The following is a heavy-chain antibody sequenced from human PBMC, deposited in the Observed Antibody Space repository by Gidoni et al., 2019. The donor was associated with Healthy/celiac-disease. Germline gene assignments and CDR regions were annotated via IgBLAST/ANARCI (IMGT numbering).Heavy chain of an antibody. Sequence: EVQLVESGGGLVQPGRSLRLSCAASGFTFDDYAMHWVRQGPGKGLEWVSGISWNSGSIGYADSVKGRFTISRDNAKNSLYLQMNSLRAEDTALYYCAKGNYYDSSGYLTGDYYYGMDVWGQGTTVTVSS. J-gene: IGHJ6*02. CDR1: GFTFDDYA. CDR2: ISWNSGSI. D-gene: IGHD3-22*01. V-gene: IGHV3-9*01. CDR3: AKGNYYDSSGYLTGDYYYGMDV.